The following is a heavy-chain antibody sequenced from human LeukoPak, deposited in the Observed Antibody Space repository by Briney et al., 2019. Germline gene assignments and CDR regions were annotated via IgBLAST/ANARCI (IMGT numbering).Heavy chain of an antibody. J-gene: IGHJ3*02. D-gene: IGHD1-26*01. CDR3: ARGRWELRGAFDI. Sequence: GGSLRLSCAASGFTFRSYSMIWVRQAPGKGLEWVSSISNSRNYIYYADSVKGRFTISRDNAKNSLYLQMNSLRAEDTAVYYCARGRWELRGAFDIWGQGTMVTVSS. V-gene: IGHV3-21*04. CDR2: ISNSRNYI. CDR1: GFTFRSYS.